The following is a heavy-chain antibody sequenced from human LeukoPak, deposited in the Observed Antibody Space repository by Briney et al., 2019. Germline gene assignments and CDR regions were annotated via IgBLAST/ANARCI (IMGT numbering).Heavy chain of an antibody. Sequence: GGSLRLSCAASGFTFSSYAMSWVRQAPGKGLEWVSAISGSGGSTYYADSVKGRFTISRDNSKNTLYLQMNSLRAEDTAVYYCARERDYYDSSGSYDAFDIWGQGTMVTVSS. D-gene: IGHD3-22*01. J-gene: IGHJ3*02. CDR1: GFTFSSYA. V-gene: IGHV3-23*01. CDR3: ARERDYYDSSGSYDAFDI. CDR2: ISGSGGST.